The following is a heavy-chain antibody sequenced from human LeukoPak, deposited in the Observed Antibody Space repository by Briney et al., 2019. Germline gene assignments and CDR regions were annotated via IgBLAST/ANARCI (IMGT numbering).Heavy chain of an antibody. V-gene: IGHV3-43*01. D-gene: IGHD5-18*01. CDR2: AGWAGGTT. Sequence: GGSLRLSCATSGFNFDRYSIHWVRQAPGKGLEWVSLAGWAGGTTYYSDSVRGRFTISRDSGKNSVYLQMNSLTTDDTAFYFCAKELDTMFSDYWGQGALVTVSS. CDR1: GFNFDRYS. CDR3: AKELDTMFSDY. J-gene: IGHJ4*02.